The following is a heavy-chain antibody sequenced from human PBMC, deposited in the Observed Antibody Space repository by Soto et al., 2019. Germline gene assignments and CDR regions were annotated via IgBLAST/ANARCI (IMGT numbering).Heavy chain of an antibody. D-gene: IGHD3-10*01. J-gene: IGHJ6*01. CDR2: FNHSRST. V-gene: IGHV4-34*01. Sequence: SEPLSLTCAVYGGSFSGYYWSWIRQPPGKGQEWIGEFNHSRSTNYTPSLKSRVTIPVDTSKNQFSLKLSSVTAADTAVYYCARGGQLRRFGELRPCGCGIDVWGEGSSVTVSS. CDR3: ARGGQLRRFGELRPCGCGIDV. CDR1: GGSFSGYY.